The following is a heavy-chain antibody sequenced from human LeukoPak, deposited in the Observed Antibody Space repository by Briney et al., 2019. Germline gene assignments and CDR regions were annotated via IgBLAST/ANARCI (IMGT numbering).Heavy chain of an antibody. D-gene: IGHD3-22*01. CDR1: GGSISSSSYY. Sequence: PSETLSLTCTVSGGSISSSSYYWGWIRQPPGKGLEWIGSIYYSGSTYYNPSLKSRVTISVDTSKNQFSLKLSSVTAADTAVYYCARDWRDYYDSSGYISWGQGTLVTVSS. CDR3: ARDWRDYYDSSGYIS. CDR2: IYYSGST. J-gene: IGHJ5*02. V-gene: IGHV4-39*07.